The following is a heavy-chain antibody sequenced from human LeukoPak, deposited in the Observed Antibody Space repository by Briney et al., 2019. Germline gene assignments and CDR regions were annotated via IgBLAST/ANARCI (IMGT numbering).Heavy chain of an antibody. CDR3: ARDRAESNWTNHTLFDS. CDR2: INGDVSST. D-gene: IGHD1/OR15-1a*01. V-gene: IGHV3-74*01. J-gene: IGHJ4*02. Sequence: SGGSLRLSCEASGFTFRDHWMHWVRQVPGKGLVWVSRINGDVSSTAYADSVKGRFTISRDNARNTLYLQMSSLRVEDTAIYYCARDRAESNWTNHTLFDSWGQGTPVTVSS. CDR1: GFTFRDHW.